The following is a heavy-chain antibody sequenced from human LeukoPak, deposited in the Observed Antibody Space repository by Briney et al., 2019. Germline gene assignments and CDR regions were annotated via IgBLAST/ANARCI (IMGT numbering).Heavy chain of an antibody. CDR3: ARERGGSTYYYGSGSYRYYYYYGMDV. J-gene: IGHJ6*02. D-gene: IGHD3-10*01. CDR1: GGSFSGYH. V-gene: IGHV4-34*01. CDR2: INHSGST. Sequence: SSETLSLTCAVYGGSFSGYHWSWIRQPPGKGLEWIGEINHSGSTNYNPSLKSRVTISVDTSKNQFSLKLSSVTAADTAVYYCARERGGSTYYYGSGSYRYYYYYGMDVWGQGTTVTVSS.